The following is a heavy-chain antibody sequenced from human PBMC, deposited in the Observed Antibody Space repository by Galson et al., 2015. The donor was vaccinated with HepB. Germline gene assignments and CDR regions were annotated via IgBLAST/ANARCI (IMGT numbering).Heavy chain of an antibody. CDR1: GFTFSSYA. D-gene: IGHD6-19*01. J-gene: IGHJ4*02. CDR3: ARGVAVADTGYFDY. CDR2: ISYDGSNK. Sequence: SLRLSCAASGFTFSSYAMHWVRQAPGKGLEWVAVISYDGSNKYYADSVKGRFTISRDNSKNTLYLQMNSLRAEDTAVYYCARGVAVADTGYFDYWGQGTLVTVSS. V-gene: IGHV3-30-3*01.